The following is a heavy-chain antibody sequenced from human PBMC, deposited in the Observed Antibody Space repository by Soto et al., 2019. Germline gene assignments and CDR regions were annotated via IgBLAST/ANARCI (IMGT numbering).Heavy chain of an antibody. V-gene: IGHV3-30-3*01. CDR2: VSYDGVNK. CDR3: ASLPWPLLSAYYYTTDV. J-gene: IGHJ6*02. D-gene: IGHD2-15*01. Sequence: QVQLVESGGGGVQPGRSLRLSCAASGFTFSSYSMHWVRQAPGEGLEWVAIVSYDGVNKYYSDSVKGRFTISREHFKDTVYLQMNSLRPEDTAVYYCASLPWPLLSAYYYTTDVWGQGTAVTVSS. CDR1: GFTFSSYS.